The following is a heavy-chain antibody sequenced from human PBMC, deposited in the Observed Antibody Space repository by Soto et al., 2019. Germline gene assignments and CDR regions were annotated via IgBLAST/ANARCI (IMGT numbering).Heavy chain of an antibody. CDR1: GVNFSSSW. CDR3: ARANLGRGVSLDY. D-gene: IGHD3-10*01. J-gene: IGHJ4*02. V-gene: IGHV3-74*01. CDR2: INSDGSST. Sequence: GGSLRLSCAASGVNFSSSWIHWVRQAPGKGLVWVSGINSDGSSTSYADSVKGRFTISRDNVKDTLFLQMNSLRAEDTAVYYCARANLGRGVSLDYWGQGTLVTVSS.